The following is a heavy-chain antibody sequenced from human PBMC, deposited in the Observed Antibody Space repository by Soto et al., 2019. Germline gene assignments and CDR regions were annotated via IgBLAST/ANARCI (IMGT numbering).Heavy chain of an antibody. D-gene: IGHD1-7*01. J-gene: IGHJ6*02. V-gene: IGHV4-59*01. CDR3: ARFNWNYGYYYYGMDV. CDR1: GGSIISYY. CDR2: IYYSGST. Sequence: SETLSLTCTVSGGSIISYYWSWIRQPPGKGLEWIGYIYYSGSTNYNPSLKSRVTISVDTSKNQFSLKLSSVTAADTAVYYCARFNWNYGYYYYGMDVWGQGTTVTVSS.